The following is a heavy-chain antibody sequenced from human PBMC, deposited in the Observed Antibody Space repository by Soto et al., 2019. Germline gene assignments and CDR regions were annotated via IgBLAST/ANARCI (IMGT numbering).Heavy chain of an antibody. J-gene: IGHJ3*02. CDR3: ARGSIAPGGFDI. Sequence: SVEVSCKASGGTFTSYAISWVRQAPGQGLEWMGGIIPIFGTANYAQKFQGRVTITADESTSTAYMELSSLRSEDPAVYYCARGSIAPGGFDIWGQGTMVTVSS. D-gene: IGHD2-15*01. CDR1: GGTFTSYA. CDR2: IIPIFGTA. V-gene: IGHV1-69*13.